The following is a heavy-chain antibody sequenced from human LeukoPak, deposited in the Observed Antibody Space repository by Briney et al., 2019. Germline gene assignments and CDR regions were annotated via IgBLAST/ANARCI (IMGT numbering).Heavy chain of an antibody. D-gene: IGHD2-8*01. CDR3: ASPRGYCTNGVCDAFDS. J-gene: IGHJ4*02. V-gene: IGHV3-48*01. Sequence: GGSLRLSCSAPGFTFSTYSMNWVRQAPGKGLEWVSYISSSSSTIYYADSVKGRFAISRDNAKNSLYLQMNSLRAEDTAVYYSASPRGYCTNGVCDAFDSWGQGTLVTVPS. CDR2: ISSSSSTI. CDR1: GFTFSTYS.